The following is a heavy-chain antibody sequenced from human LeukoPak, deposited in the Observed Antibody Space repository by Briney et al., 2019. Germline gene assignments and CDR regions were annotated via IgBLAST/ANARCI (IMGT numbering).Heavy chain of an antibody. D-gene: IGHD3-22*01. V-gene: IGHV3-23*01. J-gene: IGHJ4*02. CDR1: GFTVSSNY. CDR3: AKRSYYDSSGYYFFDY. Sequence: GGSLRLSCAASGFTVSSNYMSWVRQAPGKGLEWVSAISGSGGSTYYADSVKGRFTISRDNSKNTLYLQMNSLRAEDTAVYYCAKRSYYDSSGYYFFDYWGQGTLVTVSS. CDR2: ISGSGGST.